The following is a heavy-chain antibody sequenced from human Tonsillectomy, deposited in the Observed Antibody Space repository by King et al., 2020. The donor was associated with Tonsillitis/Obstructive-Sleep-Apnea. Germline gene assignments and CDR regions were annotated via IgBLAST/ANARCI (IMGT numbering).Heavy chain of an antibody. CDR1: GYTFTSYG. Sequence: VQLVESGAEVKKPGASVKVSCKASGYTFTSYGVSWVRQAPGQGLEWMGWISTYNGNTTYAQKLQDRVTMTTDTSANTAYMELRSLRSDDTAVYYCARNDYASGSFYNSPFDPWGQEPWSPSPQ. CDR3: ARNDYASGSFYNSPFDP. V-gene: IGHV1-18*01. CDR2: ISTYNGNT. D-gene: IGHD3-10*01. J-gene: IGHJ5*02.